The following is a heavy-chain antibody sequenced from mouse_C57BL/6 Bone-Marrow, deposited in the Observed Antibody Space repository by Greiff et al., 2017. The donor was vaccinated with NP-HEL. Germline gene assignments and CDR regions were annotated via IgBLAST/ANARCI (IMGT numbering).Heavy chain of an antibody. D-gene: IGHD1-1*01. CDR2: IYPRSGNT. CDR3: ARRDGSTLRTDYFDY. J-gene: IGHJ2*01. Sequence: QVQLQQPGAELVKPGASVKMSCKASGYTFTSYGISWVKQRTGQGLEWIGEIYPRSGNTYYNEKFKGKATLTADKSSSTAYMELRSLTSEDSAVYFCARRDGSTLRTDYFDYWGQGTTLTVSS. CDR1: GYTFTSYG. V-gene: IGHV1-81*01.